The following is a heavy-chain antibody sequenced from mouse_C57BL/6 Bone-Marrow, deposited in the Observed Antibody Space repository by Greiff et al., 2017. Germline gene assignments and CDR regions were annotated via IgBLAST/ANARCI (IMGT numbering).Heavy chain of an antibody. V-gene: IGHV1-82*01. CDR2: IYPGDGDT. CDR1: GYAFSSSW. Sequence: VQLQQSGPELVKPGASVKISCKASGYAFSSSWMNWVKQRPGKGLEWIGRIYPGDGDTNYNGKFKGKATLTADKSSSTAYMQLSSLTSEDSAVYFCARSNYSNYGFAYWGQGTLVTVSA. D-gene: IGHD2-5*01. CDR3: ARSNYSNYGFAY. J-gene: IGHJ3*01.